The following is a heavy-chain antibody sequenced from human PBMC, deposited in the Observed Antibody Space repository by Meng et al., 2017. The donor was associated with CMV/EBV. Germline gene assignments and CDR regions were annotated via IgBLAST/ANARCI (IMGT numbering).Heavy chain of an antibody. J-gene: IGHJ5*02. V-gene: IGHV2-5*01. CDR1: GFSLSTSGVG. Sequence: SGPTLVNTTPTHTLTCTCTGFSLSTSGVGVGWIRQPPGKALEWLALIYWNDDKRYSPSLKSRLTITKDTSKKQVVLTMTNIDPVDSATYYRAHRRRAGACIITSCYGWFDPWGQGTLVTVSS. CDR2: IYWNDDK. CDR3: AHRRRAGACIITSCYGWFDP. D-gene: IGHD2-2*01.